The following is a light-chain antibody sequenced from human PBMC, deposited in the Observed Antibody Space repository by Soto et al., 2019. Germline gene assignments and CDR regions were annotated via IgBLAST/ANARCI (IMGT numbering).Light chain of an antibody. J-gene: IGKJ2*01. CDR1: QSVLYSSNNKNY. CDR2: WAS. CDR3: QQYYSTPYT. Sequence: DIVMTQSPDSLAVSLGERATINCKSSQSVLYSSNNKNYLAWYQQKPGQPPKLLIYWASTRESGVPDRFSGSWSGTDFTLTISSMQAEDVAVYYCQQYYSTPYTFGQGTKLAIK. V-gene: IGKV4-1*01.